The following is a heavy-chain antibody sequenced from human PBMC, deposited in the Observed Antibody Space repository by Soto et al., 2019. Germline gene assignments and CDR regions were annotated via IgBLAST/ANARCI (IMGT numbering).Heavy chain of an antibody. CDR1: GFTFTSSA. J-gene: IGHJ3*02. CDR2: IVVGSGNT. V-gene: IGHV1-58*02. CDR3: AADLRVDYRGRNDAFDI. Sequence: ASVKVSCKASGFTFTSSAMQWVRQARGQRLEWIGWIVVGSGNTNYAQKFQERVTITRDMSTSTAYMELSSLRSEDTAVYYCAADLRVDYRGRNDAFDIWGQGTMVTVSS. D-gene: IGHD3-16*01.